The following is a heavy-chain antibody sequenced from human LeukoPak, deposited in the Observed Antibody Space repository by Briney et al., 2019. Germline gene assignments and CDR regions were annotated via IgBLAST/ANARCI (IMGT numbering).Heavy chain of an antibody. V-gene: IGHV4-59*01. CDR3: ARARVAARPIGYYYYGMDV. CDR1: GGSISSYY. Sequence: SETLSLTCTVSGGSISSYYWSWIRQPPGKELEWIEYIYYSGSTNYNPSLKSRVTISVDTSKNQFSLKLSSVTAADTVVYYCARARVAARPIGYYYYGMDVWGQGTTVTVSS. D-gene: IGHD6-6*01. CDR2: IYYSGST. J-gene: IGHJ6*02.